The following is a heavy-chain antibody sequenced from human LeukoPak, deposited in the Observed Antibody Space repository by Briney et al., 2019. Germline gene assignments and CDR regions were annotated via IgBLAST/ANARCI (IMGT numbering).Heavy chain of an antibody. CDR3: ASSDWYHYFDY. Sequence: GGSLRLSCAASGFTFSNYGMHWVRQAPGKGLEWVAVISYDGSNKYYADSVKGRFTISRDNSKNTLYLQMNSLRAEDTAVYYCASSDWYHYFDYWGQGTLVTVSS. V-gene: IGHV3-30*03. D-gene: IGHD2-21*02. J-gene: IGHJ4*02. CDR1: GFTFSNYG. CDR2: ISYDGSNK.